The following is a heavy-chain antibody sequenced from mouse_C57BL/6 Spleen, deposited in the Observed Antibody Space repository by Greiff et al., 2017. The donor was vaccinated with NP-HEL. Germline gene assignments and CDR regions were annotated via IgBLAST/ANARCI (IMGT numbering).Heavy chain of an antibody. Sequence: VQLQQSGPELVKPGASVKISCKASGYAFSSSWMNWVKQRPGKGLEWIGRIYPVDGVTNYNGKFTGKATLTADKSSSTAYMQLSSLTSEDSAVYFCARRGTTGYFDDWGQGTTLTVSS. J-gene: IGHJ2*01. CDR1: GYAFSSSW. D-gene: IGHD1-1*01. V-gene: IGHV1-82*01. CDR3: ARRGTTGYFDD. CDR2: IYPVDGVT.